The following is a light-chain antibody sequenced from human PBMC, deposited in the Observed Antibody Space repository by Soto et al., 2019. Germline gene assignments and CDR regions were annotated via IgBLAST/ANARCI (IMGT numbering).Light chain of an antibody. CDR1: ISDVGGYNY. CDR3: SSYAGSSTYV. Sequence: QSVLTQPPSASGSPGQSVTISCTGTISDVGGYNYVAWYQQHPGKAPKLMIYEVNKRPSGVPDRFSGSKSGSTASLTVSGRQAEDEADYYCSSYAGSSTYVFGTGTQVTVL. J-gene: IGLJ1*01. V-gene: IGLV2-8*01. CDR2: EVN.